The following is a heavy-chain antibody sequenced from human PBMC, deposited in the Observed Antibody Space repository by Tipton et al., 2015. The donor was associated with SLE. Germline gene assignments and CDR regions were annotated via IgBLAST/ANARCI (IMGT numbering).Heavy chain of an antibody. CDR3: ARDPSPYCGGDCYPRTPYYFDY. CDR1: GGSFGGYY. V-gene: IGHV4-34*01. Sequence: LRLSCAVYGGSFGGYYWSWIRQPPGKGLEWIGEINHSGSTNYNPSLKSRVTISVDTSKNQFSLKLSSVTAADTAVYYCARDPSPYCGGDCYPRTPYYFDYWGQGTLVTVSS. J-gene: IGHJ4*02. CDR2: INHSGST. D-gene: IGHD2-21*01.